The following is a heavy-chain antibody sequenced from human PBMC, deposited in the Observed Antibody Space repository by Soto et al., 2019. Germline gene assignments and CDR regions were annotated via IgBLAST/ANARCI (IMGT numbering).Heavy chain of an antibody. J-gene: IGHJ5*02. CDR1: GGSIISGDYY. Sequence: SYTLSLTCTFSGGSIISGDYYWIWIRQPPGKGLEWIGYIYYSGSTYYNPSLKSRVTISVDTSKNQFSLKLSSVTAADTAVYYCARSVWSGYHWLDPWGKGTLVTVA. V-gene: IGHV4-30-4*01. CDR3: ARSVWSGYHWLDP. CDR2: IYYSGST. D-gene: IGHD3-3*01.